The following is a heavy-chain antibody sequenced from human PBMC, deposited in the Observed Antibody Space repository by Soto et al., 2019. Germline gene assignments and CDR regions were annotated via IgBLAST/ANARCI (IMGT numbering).Heavy chain of an antibody. J-gene: IGHJ4*02. CDR2: IFYSGST. CDR3: ARVGSSGWSPDY. D-gene: IGHD6-19*01. CDR1: GGSISGHY. Sequence: KPXETLSLPFTVSGGSISGHYWTWIRQPPGKGLEWIGYIFYSGSTNYNPSLKSRVTISVDTSKNQFSLKLSSVTAADTAVYYCARVGSSGWSPDYWGPGTLVTVSS. V-gene: IGHV4-59*11.